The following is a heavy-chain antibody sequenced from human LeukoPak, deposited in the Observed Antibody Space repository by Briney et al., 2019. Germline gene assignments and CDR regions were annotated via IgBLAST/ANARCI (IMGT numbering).Heavy chain of an antibody. CDR1: GGSISSGFYY. Sequence: SETLSLTCTVSGGSISSGFYYWSWIRQPAGKGLEWIGRIYTSGSTNYNPSLKSRISISVDTSKNQFSLKLTSVTAADTAVYYCARDYADMTGYYFYDYWGQGTLVTVSS. V-gene: IGHV4-61*02. J-gene: IGHJ4*02. D-gene: IGHD3-9*01. CDR3: ARDYADMTGYYFYDY. CDR2: IYTSGST.